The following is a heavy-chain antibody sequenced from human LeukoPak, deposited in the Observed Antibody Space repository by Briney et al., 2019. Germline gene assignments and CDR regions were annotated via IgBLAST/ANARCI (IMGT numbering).Heavy chain of an antibody. D-gene: IGHD6-25*01. CDR1: GFTFSSSY. V-gene: IGHV3-53*01. CDR2: VYSGGST. CDR3: ARRGHPAYFYVDV. J-gene: IGHJ6*03. Sequence: PGGSLRLSCAASGFTFSSSYMSWVRQAPGKGLEWVSVVYSGGSTYYADSVKGRFTISRDNSKNTLYLQMNSLRVEDTAVYYCARRGHPAYFYVDVWGKGTTVTISS.